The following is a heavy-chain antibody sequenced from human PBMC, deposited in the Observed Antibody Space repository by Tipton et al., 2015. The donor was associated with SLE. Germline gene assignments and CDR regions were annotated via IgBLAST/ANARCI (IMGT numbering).Heavy chain of an antibody. V-gene: IGHV4-61*02. Sequence: TLSLTCTVSGGSITSGSYYWSWIRQPAGQGLEWIGRIDYSGRTYYTPSLKSQVTISVDTSKNQFSLKLSSVTAADTAFYYCARRTSGDAPDCWGQGTLVTVSS. CDR2: IDYSGRT. CDR1: GGSITSGSYY. CDR3: ARRTSGDAPDC. D-gene: IGHD5-12*01. J-gene: IGHJ4*02.